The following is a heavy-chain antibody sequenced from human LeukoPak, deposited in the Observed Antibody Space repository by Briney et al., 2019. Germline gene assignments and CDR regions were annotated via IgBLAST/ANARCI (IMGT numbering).Heavy chain of an antibody. V-gene: IGHV3-48*01. J-gene: IGHJ4*02. Sequence: PGGSLRLSCAASGFTFSSYSMNWVRQAPGKGLEWVSYITSSSSIIYYADSVKGRFTISRDNAKNSLYLQMNSLRAEDTAVYYCARGWQGDYFDYWGQGTLVTVSS. CDR2: ITSSSSII. CDR1: GFTFSSYS. CDR3: ARGWQGDYFDY. D-gene: IGHD5-24*01.